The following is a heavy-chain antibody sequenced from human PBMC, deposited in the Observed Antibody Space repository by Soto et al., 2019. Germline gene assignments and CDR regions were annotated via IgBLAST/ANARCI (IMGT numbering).Heavy chain of an antibody. J-gene: IGHJ5*02. Sequence: QVQLQESGPGLVKPSQTLSLTCTVSGDSMGSGDYYWTWIRQPPGKGLEWIGYIYYIGTTFYNPSLESRVNISIDTSKNHFSLRLTSVTAADTAVYYCSRGSTYSGVLTWGQGTLVTVSS. CDR2: IYYIGTT. D-gene: IGHD4-4*01. CDR1: GDSMGSGDYY. V-gene: IGHV4-30-4*01. CDR3: SRGSTYSGVLT.